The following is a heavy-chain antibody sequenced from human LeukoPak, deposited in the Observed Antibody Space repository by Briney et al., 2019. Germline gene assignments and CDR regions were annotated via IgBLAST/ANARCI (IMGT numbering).Heavy chain of an antibody. CDR1: GFTFSSYA. CDR2: ISGSGGTT. D-gene: IGHD1-26*01. Sequence: GGSLRLSCAASGFTFSSYAMSGVRQAPGKGLEWVSAISGSGGTTYYADSVKGRFTISRDNSKNTLYLQMNSLRAEDTAVYYCAKDLWPVGRGAFDIWGQGTMVTVSS. J-gene: IGHJ3*02. V-gene: IGHV3-23*01. CDR3: AKDLWPVGRGAFDI.